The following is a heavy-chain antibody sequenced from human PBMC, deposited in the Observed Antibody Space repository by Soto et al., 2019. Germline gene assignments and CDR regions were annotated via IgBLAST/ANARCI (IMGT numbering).Heavy chain of an antibody. D-gene: IGHD2-2*01. J-gene: IGHJ4*02. CDR1: GGSFSGYY. CDR3: ARSNGLGYCSSTSCRHPPGY. V-gene: IGHV4-34*01. Sequence: QVQLQQWGAGLLKPSETLSLTCAVYGGSFSGYYWSWIRQPPGKGLEWIGEINHSGSTNYNPSLKSRVPTSVDTSKNQFSLKLSSVTAADTAVYYCARSNGLGYCSSTSCRHPPGYWGQGTLVTVSS. CDR2: INHSGST.